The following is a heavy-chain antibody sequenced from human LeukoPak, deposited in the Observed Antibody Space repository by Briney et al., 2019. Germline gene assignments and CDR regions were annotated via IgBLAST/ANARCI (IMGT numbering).Heavy chain of an antibody. Sequence: PGGSLRLSCAASGFTFDDYAMHWVRQAPGKGLEWVSGISWNSGTIGYADSVKGRFTISRDNAKNTVYLQMNSLRAEDTAVYYCAKDRSYGAFEIWGQGTMVTVSS. CDR3: AKDRSYGAFEI. J-gene: IGHJ3*02. CDR2: ISWNSGTI. D-gene: IGHD3-10*01. CDR1: GFTFDDYA. V-gene: IGHV3-9*01.